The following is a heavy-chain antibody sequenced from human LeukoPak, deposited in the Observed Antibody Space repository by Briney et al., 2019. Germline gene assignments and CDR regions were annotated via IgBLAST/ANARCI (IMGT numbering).Heavy chain of an antibody. CDR3: ARHVQQLVQANYYGMDV. CDR2: IYPGDSDA. D-gene: IGHD6-6*01. Sequence: GESLKISCKGSGYSFSSYWIGWVRQMPGKGLEWMGIIYPGDSDARYSPSFQGQVTISADKSISTAYLQWSSLKASDTAMYYCARHVQQLVQANYYGMDVWGRGTTVTVSS. CDR1: GYSFSSYW. J-gene: IGHJ6*02. V-gene: IGHV5-51*01.